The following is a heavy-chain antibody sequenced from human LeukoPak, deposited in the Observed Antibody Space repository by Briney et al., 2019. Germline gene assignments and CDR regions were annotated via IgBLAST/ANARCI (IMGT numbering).Heavy chain of an antibody. D-gene: IGHD3-10*01. CDR1: GYSFSSYW. CDR2: IDPGDSDT. CDR3: ARQSRDGSKTRGYYFDY. V-gene: IGHV5-51*01. Sequence: GESLKISCKGSGYSFSSYWIGWVRQMPGKGLEWMGIIDPGDSDTRYSPSFQGQVTISADKAISTAYLQWSSLKASDTAMYYCARQSRDGSKTRGYYFDYWGQGTLVTVS. J-gene: IGHJ4*02.